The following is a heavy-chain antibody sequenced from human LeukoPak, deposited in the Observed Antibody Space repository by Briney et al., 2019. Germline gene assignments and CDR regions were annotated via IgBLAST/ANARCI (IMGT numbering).Heavy chain of an antibody. Sequence: GGSLRLSCAASGFTFSSYGMHWVRQAPGKGLEWVAFIRYDGINKYYADSVKGRFTISRDNSKNTLYLQMNSLRAEDTAVYYCAKGEGLLWFGPSMDVWGKGTTVTISS. J-gene: IGHJ6*04. CDR2: IRYDGINK. V-gene: IGHV3-30*02. D-gene: IGHD3-10*01. CDR3: AKGEGLLWFGPSMDV. CDR1: GFTFSSYG.